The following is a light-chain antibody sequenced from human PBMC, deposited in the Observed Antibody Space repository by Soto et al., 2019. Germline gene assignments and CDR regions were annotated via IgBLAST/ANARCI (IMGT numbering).Light chain of an antibody. Sequence: QSVLTQPPSASGSPGQSVTISGTGTSGDVGGYDYVSWYQQHPGKAPKLMIYEGTKRPLGVPDRFSGSKSGNTASLTVSGLQAEDEADYYCSSYAGSDNPYVFGTGTKVTVL. V-gene: IGLV2-8*01. J-gene: IGLJ1*01. CDR2: EGT. CDR1: SGDVGGYDY. CDR3: SSYAGSDNPYV.